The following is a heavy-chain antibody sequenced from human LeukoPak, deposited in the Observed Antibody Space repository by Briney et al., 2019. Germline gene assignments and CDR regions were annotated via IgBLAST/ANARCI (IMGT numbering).Heavy chain of an antibody. D-gene: IGHD2-15*01. Sequence: PGGSLRLSCAASGFSFIRHAMHWVRQAPGKGLEWVTGISFDGRDKYYADSVKGRFTISRDNAKNSLYLQMNSLRAEDTAVYYCARESLPNCSGGSCYFTLQLWSPYFDDWGQGTLVTVSS. CDR3: ARESLPNCSGGSCYFTLQLWSPYFDD. V-gene: IGHV3-30*04. CDR1: GFSFIRHA. J-gene: IGHJ4*02. CDR2: ISFDGRDK.